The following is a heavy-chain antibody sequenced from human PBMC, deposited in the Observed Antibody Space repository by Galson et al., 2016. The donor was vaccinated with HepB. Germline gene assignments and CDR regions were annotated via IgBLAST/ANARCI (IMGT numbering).Heavy chain of an antibody. CDR2: FMPIFGTA. D-gene: IGHD6-19*01. J-gene: IGHJ6*03. CDR1: GGTFSTYG. CDR3: ARVAGPDYYFHYYMDV. Sequence: SVKVSCKAYGGTFSTYGVRWVRQAPGQGLEWMGGFMPIFGTADYAQKFQGRVTITAEESTSTVYMELGSLTSEDTAVYFCARVAGPDYYFHYYMDVWGKGTTVTVSS. V-gene: IGHV1-69*13.